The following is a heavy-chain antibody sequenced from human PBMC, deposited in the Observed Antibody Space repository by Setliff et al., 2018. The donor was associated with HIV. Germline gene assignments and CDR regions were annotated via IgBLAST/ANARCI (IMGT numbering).Heavy chain of an antibody. CDR1: GFIFHEYS. V-gene: IGHV3-9*01. CDR3: ARYNWNPLGYRFDY. Sequence: GGSLRLSCAASGFIFHEYSMHWVRQAPGKGLEWVAGVNWNRDNLGYVDSVKGRFTISRDNAKNSLYLQMNSLRAEDTAVYYCARYNWNPLGYRFDYWGQGTLVTVSS. D-gene: IGHD1-20*01. CDR2: VNWNRDNL. J-gene: IGHJ4*02.